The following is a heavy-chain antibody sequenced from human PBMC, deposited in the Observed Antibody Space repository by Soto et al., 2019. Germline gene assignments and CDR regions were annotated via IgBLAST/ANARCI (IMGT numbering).Heavy chain of an antibody. V-gene: IGHV4-39*01. D-gene: IGHD2-2*01. CDR2: IYYSGST. CDR1: GGSISSSSYY. Sequence: SETLSLTCTVSGGSISSSSYYWGWIRQPPGKGLEWIGSIYYSGSTYYNPSLKSRVTISVDTSKNQFSLKLSSVTAADTAVYYCARKGYCSSTSCYAAPHDYWGQGTLVTVSS. J-gene: IGHJ4*02. CDR3: ARKGYCSSTSCYAAPHDY.